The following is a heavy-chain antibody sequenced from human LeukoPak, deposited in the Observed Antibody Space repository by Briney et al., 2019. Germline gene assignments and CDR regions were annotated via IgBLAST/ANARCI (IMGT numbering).Heavy chain of an antibody. D-gene: IGHD2-2*01. Sequence: PGGSLRLSCAASGFTFDGYAMHWVRQAPGKGLEWVSGISWNSGSIGYADSVKGRFTISRDNAKNSLYLQMNSLRAEDTALYYCAKDIGSSTSCPIAWGQGTLVTVSS. J-gene: IGHJ4*02. CDR3: AKDIGSSTSCPIA. CDR1: GFTFDGYA. V-gene: IGHV3-9*01. CDR2: ISWNSGSI.